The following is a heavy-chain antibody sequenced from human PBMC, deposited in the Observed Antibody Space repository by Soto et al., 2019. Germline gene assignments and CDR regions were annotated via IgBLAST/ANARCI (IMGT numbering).Heavy chain of an antibody. V-gene: IGHV4-39*02. CDR2: IYYTGNT. CDR1: GGSISTNNYY. D-gene: IGHD5-18*01. Sequence: PSETLSLTCTVSGGSISTNNYYWAWIRQPPGKGLEWIGSIYYTGNTYYNQSLRSRVTISVDTSKNQISLKVSSATAADTAVYYCTREGYNFGPCDHWGQGALVTVSS. J-gene: IGHJ4*02. CDR3: TREGYNFGPCDH.